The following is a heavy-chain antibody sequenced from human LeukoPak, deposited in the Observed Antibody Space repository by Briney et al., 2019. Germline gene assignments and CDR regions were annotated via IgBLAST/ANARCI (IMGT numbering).Heavy chain of an antibody. CDR3: ARAESGTGGPLDH. V-gene: IGHV3-48*02. D-gene: IGHD3/OR15-3a*01. Sequence: PGGSLRLSCAASGFTFSSYTMIWVRQAPDKGQEWLSYIFSSSATIFYADSVQGRFTVSRDNAKNSLYPEMNSLRDEDTALYYCARAESGTGGPLDHWGRGTRVTVSS. CDR2: IFSSSATI. CDR1: GFTFSSYT. J-gene: IGHJ4*02.